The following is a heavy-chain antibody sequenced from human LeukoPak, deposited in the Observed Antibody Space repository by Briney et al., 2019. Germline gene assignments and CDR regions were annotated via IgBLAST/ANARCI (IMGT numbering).Heavy chain of an antibody. CDR1: GFTFSSYG. V-gene: IGHV3-23*01. Sequence: GGSLRLSCAASGFTFSSYGMHWVRQAPGKGLEWVSAISGSGGSTYYADSVKGRFTISRDNSKNTLYLQMNSLRAEDTAVYYCANVFPGSTCETWGQGTLVTVSS. CDR2: ISGSGGST. D-gene: IGHD2-2*01. J-gene: IGHJ5*02. CDR3: ANVFPGSTCET.